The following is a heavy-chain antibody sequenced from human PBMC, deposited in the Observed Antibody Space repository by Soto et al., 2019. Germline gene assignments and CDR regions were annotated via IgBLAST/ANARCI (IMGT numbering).Heavy chain of an antibody. V-gene: IGHV4-4*02. Sequence: QVQLQESGPGLVKPSGTLSLTCAVSGGSISSSNWWSWVRQPPGKGLEWIGEIYHSGSTNYNPSLKSRVTRPVDKAKNQFSLKLISVTAADTAVYYCARVRVVPAAISPNGMDVWGQGTTVTVSS. CDR1: GGSISSSNW. D-gene: IGHD2-2*01. CDR3: ARVRVVPAAISPNGMDV. CDR2: IYHSGST. J-gene: IGHJ6*02.